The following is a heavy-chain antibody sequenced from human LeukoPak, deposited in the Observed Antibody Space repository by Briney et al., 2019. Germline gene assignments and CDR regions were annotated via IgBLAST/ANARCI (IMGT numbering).Heavy chain of an antibody. CDR3: AKVLLIAAAGPIDY. CDR2: ISGSGGST. J-gene: IGHJ4*02. Sequence: GGSLRLSCAASGFTFSSYAMSWVRQAPGKGLEWVSAISGSGGSTYYADSVKGRFTISRDNSKNTLYRQMNSLRAEDTAVYYCAKVLLIAAAGPIDYWGQGTLVTVSS. V-gene: IGHV3-23*01. CDR1: GFTFSSYA. D-gene: IGHD6-13*01.